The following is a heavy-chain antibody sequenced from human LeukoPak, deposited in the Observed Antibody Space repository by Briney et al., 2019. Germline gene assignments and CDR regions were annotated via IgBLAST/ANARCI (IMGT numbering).Heavy chain of an antibody. D-gene: IGHD3-3*01. CDR3: ARHPCIKTIFGVVIPGCHMDV. J-gene: IGHJ6*03. CDR2: IYPGDSDT. Sequence: GESLKISCKGSGYSFTSYWIGWVRQMPGKGLEWMGIIYPGDSDTRYSPSFQGQVTISADKPISTAYLQWSSLKASDTAMYYCARHPCIKTIFGVVIPGCHMDVWGKGTTVTVSS. CDR1: GYSFTSYW. V-gene: IGHV5-51*01.